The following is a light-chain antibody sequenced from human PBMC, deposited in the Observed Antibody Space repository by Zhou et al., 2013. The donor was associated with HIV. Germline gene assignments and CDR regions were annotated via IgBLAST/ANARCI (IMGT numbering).Light chain of an antibody. V-gene: IGKV3-15*01. CDR1: QSVGSN. Sequence: EIVMTQSPATLSVSPGERATLSCRASQSVGSNLAWYQQKRGQPPRLLIYAASTRATGIPARFSGSGSGTEFTLTISSLQSEDFGVYYCQQYNNWPPIFTFGPGTKVDVK. J-gene: IGKJ3*01. CDR3: QQYNNWPPIFT. CDR2: AAS.